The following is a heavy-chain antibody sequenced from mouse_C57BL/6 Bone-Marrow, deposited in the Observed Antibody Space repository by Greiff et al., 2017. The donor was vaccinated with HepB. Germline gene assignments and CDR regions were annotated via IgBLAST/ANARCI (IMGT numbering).Heavy chain of an antibody. CDR2: IDPEDGDT. CDR3: TTGLDYYGSRRGYFDV. V-gene: IGHV14-1*01. J-gene: IGHJ1*03. CDR1: GFNIKDYY. D-gene: IGHD1-1*01. Sequence: DVKLQESGAELVRPGASVKLSCTASGFNIKDYYMHWVKQRPEQGLEWIGRIDPEDGDTEYAPKFQGKATMTADTSSNTAYLQLSSLTSEDTAVYYCTTGLDYYGSRRGYFDVWGTGTTVTVSS.